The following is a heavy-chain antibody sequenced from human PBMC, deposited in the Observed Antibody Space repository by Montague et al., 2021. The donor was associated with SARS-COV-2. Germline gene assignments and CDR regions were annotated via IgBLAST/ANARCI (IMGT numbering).Heavy chain of an antibody. D-gene: IGHD3-9*01. V-gene: IGHV4-59*01. CDR3: ARLPYDNSYGMDV. Sequence: SETLSLTCTVSGGSISTYYWNWIRQFPGKGLEWIGDIDYSGSTXXXPSXQSRVIISVDRSKIQFSLKLNSVTAADTAIYYCARLPYDNSYGMDVWGQGTTVTVSS. CDR1: GGSISTYY. J-gene: IGHJ6*02. CDR2: IDYSGST.